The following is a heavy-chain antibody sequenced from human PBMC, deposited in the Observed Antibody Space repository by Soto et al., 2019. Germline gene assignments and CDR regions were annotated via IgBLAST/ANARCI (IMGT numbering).Heavy chain of an antibody. CDR3: ARDQDDFWSGYSRSGYYYYYMDV. J-gene: IGHJ6*03. CDR1: GGTFSSYT. D-gene: IGHD3-3*01. Sequence: GASVKVSCKASGGTFSSYTISWVRQAPGQGLEWMGRIIPILGIANYAQKFQGRVTITADKSTGTAYMELSSLRSEDTAVYYCARDQDDFWSGYSRSGYYYYYMDVWGKGTTVTVSS. CDR2: IIPILGIA. V-gene: IGHV1-69*04.